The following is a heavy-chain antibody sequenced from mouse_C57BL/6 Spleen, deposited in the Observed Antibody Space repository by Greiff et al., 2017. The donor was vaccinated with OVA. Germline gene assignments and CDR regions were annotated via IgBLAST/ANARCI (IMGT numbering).Heavy chain of an antibody. CDR3: ARGDLGMVTEAWFAY. CDR2: IYPGSGST. Sequence: QVQLKQPGAELVKPGASVKMSCKASGYTFTSYWITWVKQRPGQGLEWIGDIYPGSGSTNYNEKFKSKATLTVDTSSSTAYMQLSSLTSEDSAVYYCARGDLGMVTEAWFAYWGQGTLVTVSA. J-gene: IGHJ3*01. CDR1: GYTFTSYW. V-gene: IGHV1-55*01. D-gene: IGHD2-2*01.